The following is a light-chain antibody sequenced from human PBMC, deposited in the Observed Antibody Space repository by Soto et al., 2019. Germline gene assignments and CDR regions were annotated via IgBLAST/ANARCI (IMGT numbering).Light chain of an antibody. CDR1: HHISDY. V-gene: IGKV1-33*01. Sequence: DIQMTQSPSSLSASVGDRVTITCQASHHISDYLNWYQQRPGKAPKLLIYDASNLQTGVPIRFRGSGSGTHFTLTISSLQPEDAATYYCLQYDSVPRLFDGGTNVEI. CDR2: DAS. CDR3: LQYDSVPRL. J-gene: IGKJ4*01.